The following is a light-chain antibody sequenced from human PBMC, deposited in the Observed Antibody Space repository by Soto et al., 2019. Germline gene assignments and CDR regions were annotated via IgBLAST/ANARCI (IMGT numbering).Light chain of an antibody. Sequence: DIQMTQSPSTLSASVGDRVTITCRASQSISSWLAWYQQKPGKAPKLLIYKASSLESGVPSRFSGSGSGTEFTLTISSLQPNDFATNYCKQYNSYPRTFGKGTKVE. CDR1: QSISSW. CDR3: KQYNSYPRT. V-gene: IGKV1-5*03. J-gene: IGKJ1*01. CDR2: KAS.